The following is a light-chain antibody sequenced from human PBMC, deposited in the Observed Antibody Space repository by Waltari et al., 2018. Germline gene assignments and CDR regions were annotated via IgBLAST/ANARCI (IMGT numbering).Light chain of an antibody. CDR3: QQYYTTPPWT. Sequence: DIQMTQSPLSVSASVGDRVSITCRASQDIRFSLVWYQQKPGRAPKLLRFAASRLESGGPSRFSGSGSGTEYTRTISSQQPEALATYYCQQYYTTPPWTFGQGTQVEIK. J-gene: IGKJ1*01. CDR1: QDIRFS. V-gene: IGKV1-NL1*01. CDR2: AAS.